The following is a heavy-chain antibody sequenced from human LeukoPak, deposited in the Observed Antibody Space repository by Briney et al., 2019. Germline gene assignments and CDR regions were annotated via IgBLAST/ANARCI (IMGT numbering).Heavy chain of an antibody. J-gene: IGHJ4*02. CDR2: ISYDGSNE. Sequence: GGSLRLSCAASGFTFSSYGMHWVRQAPGKGLEWVAIISYDGSNEYYADSVKGRFTISRDNTKNSLYLQMDSLTADDTAVYFCACLRGPSDYWGQGTLVTVSS. V-gene: IGHV3-30*12. CDR3: ACLRGPSDY. D-gene: IGHD4-17*01. CDR1: GFTFSSYG.